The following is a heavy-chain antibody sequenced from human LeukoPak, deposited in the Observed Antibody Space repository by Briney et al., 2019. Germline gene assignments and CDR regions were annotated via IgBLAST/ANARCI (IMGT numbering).Heavy chain of an antibody. D-gene: IGHD3-10*01. J-gene: IGHJ4*02. CDR3: ARVIGPGSSIDY. CDR2: IYHTGST. CDR1: GTSISSGGYY. Sequence: SQTLSLTCTVSGTSISSGGYYWSRIRQHPGKGLECIAYIYHTGSTYYNPSLKSRVIISVDTSQNQFSLTLSSVTAADTAAYYCARVIGPGSSIDYWGQGTQVTVSS. V-gene: IGHV4-31*03.